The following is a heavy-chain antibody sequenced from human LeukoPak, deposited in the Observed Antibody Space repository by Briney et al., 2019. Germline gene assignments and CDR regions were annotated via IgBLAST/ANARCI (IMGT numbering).Heavy chain of an antibody. CDR2: MNWNGGST. J-gene: IGHJ6*03. Sequence: PGGSLRLSCAASGFTFDDYGISWVRHAQGKWLEWVSGMNWNGGSTVYADCVKGRFTISRDNSKYSLYLQINSLRAADTALYYCARRGVVLVAAPLYYMDVWGKGTTVTVSS. CDR1: GFTFDDYG. D-gene: IGHD2-15*01. V-gene: IGHV3-20*04. CDR3: ARRGVVLVAAPLYYMDV.